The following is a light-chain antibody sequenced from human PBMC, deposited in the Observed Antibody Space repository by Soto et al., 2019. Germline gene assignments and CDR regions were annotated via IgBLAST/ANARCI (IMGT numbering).Light chain of an antibody. Sequence: EIVLTQSPATLSSFPGDRFSLSCRASQYINTRLAWYQHRPGQAPRLLIYQTSIRAAGIPARFSASGSGTDFTLTISSLQSEDLGVYYCLQYHYWPWTFGQGTKVDIK. V-gene: IGKV3D-15*01. CDR1: QYINTR. J-gene: IGKJ1*01. CDR2: QTS. CDR3: LQYHYWPWT.